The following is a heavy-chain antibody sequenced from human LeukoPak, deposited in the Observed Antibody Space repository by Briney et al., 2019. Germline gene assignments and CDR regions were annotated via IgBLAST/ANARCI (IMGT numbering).Heavy chain of an antibody. CDR1: XXTXSSYA. V-gene: IGHV3-23*01. D-gene: IGHD6-13*01. CDR2: ISGSGGST. Sequence: LRLSXXASXXTXSSYAMSWVRQAPGKGLEWVSAISGSGGSTYYADSVKGRFTISRDNSKNTLYLQMNSLRAEDTAVYYCAKVHESSSWYEELDYWGQGTLVTVSS. CDR3: AKVHESSSWYEELDY. J-gene: IGHJ4*02.